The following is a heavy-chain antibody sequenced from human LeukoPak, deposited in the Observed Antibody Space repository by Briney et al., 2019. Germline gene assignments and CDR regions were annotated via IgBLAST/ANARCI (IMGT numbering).Heavy chain of an antibody. J-gene: IGHJ3*02. CDR1: GFTFSDCY. V-gene: IGHV3-69-1*01. CDR2: ITSGRTT. D-gene: IGHD5-24*01. CDR3: ARARRPKWERDGYTSKESAFDI. Sequence: GGSLRLSCAASGFTFSDCYMSWIRQAPGKGPEWVSSITSGRTTYYADSVKGRFTIPNDNAKKSLYLQMNSLRAEDTAVYYCARARRPKWERDGYTSKESAFDIWGQGTMVTVS.